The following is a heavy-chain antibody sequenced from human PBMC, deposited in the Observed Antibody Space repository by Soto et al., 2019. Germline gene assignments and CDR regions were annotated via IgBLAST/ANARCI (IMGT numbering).Heavy chain of an antibody. Sequence: QVQLVESGGAVVQPGTSLRLSCTASGFTFSSYGMHWVRQAPGKGLEWVASIWFDRSQKYYADSVQGRFTISRDNSNNTLFRQMNGLRADDTAEYFCARVGDVDVSGLPDYWGQGTLVTVSS. J-gene: IGHJ4*02. CDR3: ARVGDVDVSGLPDY. CDR2: IWFDRSQK. D-gene: IGHD3-10*01. CDR1: GFTFSSYG. V-gene: IGHV3-33*01.